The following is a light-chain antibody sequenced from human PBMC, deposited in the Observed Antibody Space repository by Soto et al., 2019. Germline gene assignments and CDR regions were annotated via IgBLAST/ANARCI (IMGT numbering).Light chain of an antibody. J-gene: IGLJ3*02. Sequence: QSALTQPASVSGSPGQSITISCTGTSSDVGGYNYVSWYQQHPGKAPKLMIYEVSNRPSGVSNRFSGSKSGNTASLTISGLQAEDEADYYCSSYTSSSTGWVFGGGTQLTV. CDR3: SSYTSSSTGWV. V-gene: IGLV2-14*01. CDR2: EVS. CDR1: SSDVGGYNY.